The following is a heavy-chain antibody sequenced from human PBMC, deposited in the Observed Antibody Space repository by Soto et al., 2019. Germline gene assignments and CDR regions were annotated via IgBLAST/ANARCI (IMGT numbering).Heavy chain of an antibody. D-gene: IGHD3-3*01. V-gene: IGHV1-8*01. J-gene: IGHJ5*02. CDR3: ARVWYDFWSGYYRYRDWRFDP. Sequence: ASVKVSCKASGYTFTSYDINWVRQATGQGLEWMGWMNPNSGNTGYAQKFQGRVTMTRNTSISTAYMELSSLRSEDTAVYYCARVWYDFWSGYYRYRDWRFDPWGQGTLVTVSS. CDR1: GYTFTSYD. CDR2: MNPNSGNT.